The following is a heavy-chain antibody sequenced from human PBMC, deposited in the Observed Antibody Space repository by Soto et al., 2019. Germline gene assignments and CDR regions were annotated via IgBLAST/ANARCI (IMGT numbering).Heavy chain of an antibody. V-gene: IGHV1-18*04. D-gene: IGHD4-17*01. Sequence: ASVKVSCKASGYTFTYYEITWVRQAPGQGLEWMGWISAYSGNTNYAQKLQGRLTMTTDTSTNTAYMELRSLRSDDTAVYYCARVVKAGDSRDYGRYYFDYWGHGTLVTVYS. CDR1: GYTFTYYE. CDR3: ARVVKAGDSRDYGRYYFDY. CDR2: ISAYSGNT. J-gene: IGHJ4*01.